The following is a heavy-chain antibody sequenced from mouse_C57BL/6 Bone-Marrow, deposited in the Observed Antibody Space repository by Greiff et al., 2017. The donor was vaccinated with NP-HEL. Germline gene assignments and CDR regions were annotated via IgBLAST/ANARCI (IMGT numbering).Heavy chain of an antibody. D-gene: IGHD2-4*01. Sequence: EVQVVESEGGLVQPGSSMKLSCTTSGFTFSDYYMAWVRQVPEKGLDWVANINYDGSSTYYQDSLKSRFIISRDNAKNILYLQMSSLKSEDTATYYCAREGGLRRRTYAMDFWGQGTSVTVSS. V-gene: IGHV5-16*01. J-gene: IGHJ4*01. CDR3: AREGGLRRRTYAMDF. CDR2: INYDGSST. CDR1: GFTFSDYY.